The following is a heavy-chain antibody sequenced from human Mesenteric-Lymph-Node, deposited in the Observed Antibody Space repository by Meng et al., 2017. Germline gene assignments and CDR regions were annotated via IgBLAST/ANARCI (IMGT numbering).Heavy chain of an antibody. J-gene: IGHJ4*02. D-gene: IGHD3-16*01. CDR3: TRAGSYRHDY. CDR1: GFTFSSYW. V-gene: IGHV3-74*01. Sequence: EVPLVESGGDLVPPGGSLRLSCAGSGFTFSSYWMHWVRQAPGKGLVWISRINTDGSSSSYADSVMGRFTISRDNAKNTLYLQLNSLRVKDTAIYYCTRAGSYRHDYWGQGTLVTVSS. CDR2: INTDGSSS.